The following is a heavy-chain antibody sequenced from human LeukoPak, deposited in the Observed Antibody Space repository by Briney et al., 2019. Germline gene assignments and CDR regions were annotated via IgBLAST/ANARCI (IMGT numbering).Heavy chain of an antibody. D-gene: IGHD6-13*01. Sequence: ASVKVSCKASGYTFTSYAMNWVRQAPGQGLEWMRWINTNTGNPTYAQGFTGRFVFSLDTSVSTAYLQISSLKAEDTAVYYCARESPSIAAAGTGVDYWGQGTLVTVSS. CDR1: GYTFTSYA. J-gene: IGHJ4*02. V-gene: IGHV7-4-1*02. CDR2: INTNTGNP. CDR3: ARESPSIAAAGTGVDY.